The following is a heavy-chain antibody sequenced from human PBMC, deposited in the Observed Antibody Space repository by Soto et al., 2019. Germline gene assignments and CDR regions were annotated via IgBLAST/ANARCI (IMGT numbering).Heavy chain of an antibody. Sequence: EVQLVESGGGLVQPGGSLRLSCAASGFTVSSYSMHWVSQAPGKGLEWVSYISSSSSTIYYADAVKARFTISRDNAKNSLYLQMNSLRAEDTAVYYCASEEGLRNRLAPGGQGTLVTVCS. CDR3: ASEEGLRNRLAP. V-gene: IGHV3-48*01. CDR2: ISSSSSTI. CDR1: GFTVSSYS. J-gene: IGHJ5*02. D-gene: IGHD5-12*01.